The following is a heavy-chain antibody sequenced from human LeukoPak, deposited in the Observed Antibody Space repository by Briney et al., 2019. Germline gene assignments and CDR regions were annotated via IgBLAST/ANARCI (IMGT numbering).Heavy chain of an antibody. CDR2: IKSKSDGGTT. D-gene: IGHD3-10*02. CDR3: STGIFGAFNT. Sequence: GGSLRLSCAASGFTFSNAWMNWVRQAPGKGLEWVGRIKSKSDGGTTDYAAPVKGRFTISRDDSKNTLYLQMNSLKTEYITVYYCSTGIFGAFNTWGQETMVTVSP. J-gene: IGHJ3*02. V-gene: IGHV3-15*01. CDR1: GFTFSNAW.